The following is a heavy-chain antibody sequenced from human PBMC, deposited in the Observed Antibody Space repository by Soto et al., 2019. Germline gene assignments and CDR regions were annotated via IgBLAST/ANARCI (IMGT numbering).Heavy chain of an antibody. Sequence: EVQLLESGGGLVQPGGSLRLSCAASGFTFRSYAMSWVRQAPGRGLECVSSIDGSGAGAYYADSVKGRFTISRDNSKNTLDLQMNSLRAEDTAVYYCANGDILTGSKEGWDYWGQGTLVTVSS. D-gene: IGHD3-9*01. CDR2: IDGSGAGA. V-gene: IGHV3-23*01. J-gene: IGHJ4*02. CDR3: ANGDILTGSKEGWDY. CDR1: GFTFRSYA.